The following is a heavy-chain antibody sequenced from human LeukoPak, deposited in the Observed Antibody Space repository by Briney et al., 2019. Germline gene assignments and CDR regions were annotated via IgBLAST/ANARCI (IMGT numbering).Heavy chain of an antibody. D-gene: IGHD6-13*01. CDR3: ARGGRSSSWDGDFYYFDY. Sequence: GGSLRLSCAASGFTFSSYEMNWVRQAPGKGLEWVSHISSSGSTIYYADSVKGRFTISRDNAKNSLYLQMNSLRAEDTAVYYCARGGRSSSWDGDFYYFDYWGQGTLVTVSS. CDR1: GFTFSSYE. V-gene: IGHV3-48*03. J-gene: IGHJ4*02. CDR2: ISSSGSTI.